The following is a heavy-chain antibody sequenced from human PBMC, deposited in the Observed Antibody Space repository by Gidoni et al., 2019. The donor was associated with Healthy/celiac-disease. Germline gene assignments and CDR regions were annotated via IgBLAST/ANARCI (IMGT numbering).Heavy chain of an antibody. J-gene: IGHJ5*02. V-gene: IGHV1-69*01. CDR2: TIPIFGTA. Sequence: QVQLVQSGAEVTKPGSSVKVSCKASGGPFSSYAIRRVRQAPGQGLEWMGGTIPIFGTANYAQKFQGRVTITADESTSTAYMELSSLRSEDTAVYYCARDAGGYDFWSGYYISWFDPWGQGTLVTVSS. CDR3: ARDAGGYDFWSGYYISWFDP. CDR1: GGPFSSYA. D-gene: IGHD3-3*01.